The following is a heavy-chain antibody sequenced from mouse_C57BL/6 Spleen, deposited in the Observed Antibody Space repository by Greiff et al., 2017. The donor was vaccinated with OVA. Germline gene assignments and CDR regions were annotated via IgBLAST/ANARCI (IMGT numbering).Heavy chain of an antibody. CDR3: ARGYYDNWYFDV. V-gene: IGHV1-18*01. J-gene: IGHJ1*03. CDR2: INPNNGGT. D-gene: IGHD2-4*01. Sequence: EVQLQQSGPELVKPGASVKIPCKASGYTFTDYNMDWVKQSHGKSLEWIGDINPNNGGTIYNQKFKGKATLTVDKSASTAYMELRSLTSEDTAVYYCARGYYDNWYFDVWGTGTTVTVSS. CDR1: GYTFTDYN.